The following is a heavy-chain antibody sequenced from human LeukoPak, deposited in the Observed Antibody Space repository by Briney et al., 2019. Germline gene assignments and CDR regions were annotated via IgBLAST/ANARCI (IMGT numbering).Heavy chain of an antibody. Sequence: GGSLRLSCAASGFILSNYGMNWVRQAPGRGLEWLAIIWDDGKNKYYADSVKGRFTISRDNSKNTLYLQMNSLRAEDTAVYYCARESVVVAGTVDYWGQGTLVTVSP. CDR3: ARESVVVAGTVDY. J-gene: IGHJ4*02. V-gene: IGHV3-33*01. CDR1: GFILSNYG. CDR2: IWDDGKNK. D-gene: IGHD6-19*01.